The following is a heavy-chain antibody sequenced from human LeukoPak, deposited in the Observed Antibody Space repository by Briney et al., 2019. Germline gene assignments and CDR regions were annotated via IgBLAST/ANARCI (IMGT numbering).Heavy chain of an antibody. CDR2: IYRGGST. D-gene: IGHD2-21*02. J-gene: IGHJ6*02. V-gene: IGHV3-53*01. CDR1: GFTVSSNH. CDR3: ARVQVTSVYYDGMDV. Sequence: GGSLRLSCAASGFTVSSNHMSWVRQAPGQGLEWVSVIYRGGSTYYADSVKGRFTISRDNSKNTLYLQMNSLRAEDTAVYYCARVQVTSVYYDGMDVGGQGTTVMVS.